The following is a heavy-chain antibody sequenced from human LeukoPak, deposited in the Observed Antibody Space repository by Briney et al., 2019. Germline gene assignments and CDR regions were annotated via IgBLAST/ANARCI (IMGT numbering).Heavy chain of an antibody. V-gene: IGHV3-11*01. J-gene: IGHJ4*02. CDR2: ISSSGSTI. CDR3: ARVNPTLSGYYPG. CDR1: GFTFSAYY. D-gene: IGHD3-3*01. Sequence: GGSLRLSCAASGFTFSAYYMSWIRQTPGKGLEWISYISSSGSTISYAESVKGRFIISRDNAKNSLYLQMNSLRAVDTAVYYCARVNPTLSGYYPGWGQGTLVTVSS.